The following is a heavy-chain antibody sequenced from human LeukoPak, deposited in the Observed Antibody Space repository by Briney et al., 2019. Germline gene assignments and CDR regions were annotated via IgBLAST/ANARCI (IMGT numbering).Heavy chain of an antibody. CDR2: ISSSSNII. CDR3: ARGRLGAGYIFDL. Sequence: GGSLRLSCAASGFTFSSYSMNWVRQAPGKGLEWVSYISSSSNIINYADSVRGRFTISRDNSKNTLYLQMDSLRAEDTALYYCARGRLGAGYIFDLWGRGTLVTVSS. V-gene: IGHV3-48*01. J-gene: IGHJ2*01. D-gene: IGHD3-9*01. CDR1: GFTFSSYS.